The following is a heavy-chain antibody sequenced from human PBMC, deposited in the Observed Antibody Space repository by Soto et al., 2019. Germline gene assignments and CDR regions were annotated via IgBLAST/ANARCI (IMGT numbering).Heavy chain of an antibody. V-gene: IGHV2-5*01. CDR3: AHILAFGGGYYLGFEY. Sequence: QITLKESGPMLVKPTQTLTLTCTFSGFSLSTSGMGVAWIRQPPGKALESLALIYWNDDKRYSPSLKSRLTIPKNTPKNEGVLTMTNMDPVDTATYYWAHILAFGGGYYLGFEYWGQGTLVTVSS. J-gene: IGHJ4*02. CDR2: IYWNDDK. CDR1: GFSLSTSGMG. D-gene: IGHD3-3*01.